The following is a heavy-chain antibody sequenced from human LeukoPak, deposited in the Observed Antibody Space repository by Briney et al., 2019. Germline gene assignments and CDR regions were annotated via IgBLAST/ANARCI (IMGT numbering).Heavy chain of an antibody. D-gene: IGHD3-22*01. CDR2: IYSGGRT. CDR3: ARDGYDSSGYYRDY. CDR1: GFIVNNNY. J-gene: IGHJ4*02. Sequence: GSLRRSCAASGFIVNNNYMSWVRPGPGRGLEWGSVIYSGGRTYYADSVKGRFTISRDNSKNTQYLQMNSLRAEDTAVYYCARDGYDSSGYYRDYWGQGTLVTVSS. V-gene: IGHV3-66*01.